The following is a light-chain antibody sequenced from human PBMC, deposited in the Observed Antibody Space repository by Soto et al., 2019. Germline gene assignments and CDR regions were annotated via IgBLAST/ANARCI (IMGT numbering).Light chain of an antibody. J-gene: IGLJ1*01. CDR2: SVT. V-gene: IGLV2-14*01. CDR1: SSAVAAYYS. Sequence: QSVLTQPASVSGSPGQSITITCTGTSSAVAAYYSVTWYQHHPGKAPKLIIYSVTNRPSGVSNRFSGARSGNTASLTISGGQAADEADYHCFSYTSGSSLYVFGTGTKLTVL. CDR3: FSYTSGSSLYV.